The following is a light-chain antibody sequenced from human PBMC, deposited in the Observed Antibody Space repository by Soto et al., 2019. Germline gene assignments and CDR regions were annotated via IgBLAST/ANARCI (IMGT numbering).Light chain of an antibody. CDR1: SSNIGAGYA. Sequence: QSVLPQPPSVSGAPGQRVPISCTGSSSNIGAGYAVHWYQQLPGTAPNLLIYGNSNRPSGVPDRFSGSKSGTSASLAITGLQAEEEADYDGQSYDSSLSGSVFGGGTKLTVL. V-gene: IGLV1-40*01. J-gene: IGLJ3*02. CDR3: QSYDSSLSGSV. CDR2: GNS.